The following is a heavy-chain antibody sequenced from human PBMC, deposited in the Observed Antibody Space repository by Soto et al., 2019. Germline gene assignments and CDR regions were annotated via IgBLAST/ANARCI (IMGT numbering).Heavy chain of an antibody. V-gene: IGHV3-73*01. D-gene: IGHD3-9*01. CDR3: ARGRHVLRYFDWLLRFDY. J-gene: IGHJ4*02. CDR2: IRTKPNSYAT. CDR1: GFTFSGSA. Sequence: GGSLRLSCAASGFTFSGSAIHWVRQASGKGLEWVGRIRTKPNSYATVYAPSVKGRFTISRDNAKNSLYLQMSSLRAEDTAVYYCARGRHVLRYFDWLLRFDYWGQGTLVTVSS.